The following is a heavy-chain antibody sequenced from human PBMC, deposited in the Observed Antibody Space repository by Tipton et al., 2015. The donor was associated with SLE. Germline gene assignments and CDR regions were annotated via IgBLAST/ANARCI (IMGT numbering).Heavy chain of an antibody. V-gene: IGHV3-21*01. CDR1: GFRFNG. D-gene: IGHD2-15*01. J-gene: IGHJ5*02. CDR3: ARERDENAILPLTNWFDP. Sequence: SLRLSCAASGFRFNGMQWVRQAPGKGLEWVSFITSTSNYIYYADSVKGRFTISRDNARNSLYLQMNSLRAEDTALYYCARERDENAILPLTNWFDPWGQGTLVTVSS. CDR2: ITSTSNYI.